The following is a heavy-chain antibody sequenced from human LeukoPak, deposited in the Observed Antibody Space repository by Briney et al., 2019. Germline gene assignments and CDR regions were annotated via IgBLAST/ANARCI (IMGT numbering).Heavy chain of an antibody. D-gene: IGHD2-15*01. CDR2: IKQDGSQK. J-gene: IGHJ4*02. V-gene: IGHV3-7*01. CDR1: GFTSGSYW. Sequence: GGSLRLSCAASGFTSGSYWMNWVRQAPGKELEWVAIIKQDGSQKFYLDSVRGRFTISTDTANNSLYLLMNSLRAEDTAVYYCARASSSSLLTFDYWGQGTLVTVSS. CDR3: ARASSSSLLTFDY.